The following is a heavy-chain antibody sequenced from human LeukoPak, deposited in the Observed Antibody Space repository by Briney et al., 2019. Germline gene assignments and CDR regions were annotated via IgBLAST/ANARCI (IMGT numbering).Heavy chain of an antibody. CDR1: GFTFSTYF. D-gene: IGHD4-17*01. CDR3: AREILYGDPGGHY. J-gene: IGHJ4*02. CDR2: ISSSASYI. V-gene: IGHV3-21*01. Sequence: GGSLRLSCAASGFTFSTYFMNWVRQAPGKGLEWVSSISSSASYIYYADSVKGRFTISRDNAKNSLYLQMNSLRAEDTAVYYCAREILYGDPGGHYWDQGTLVTVSS.